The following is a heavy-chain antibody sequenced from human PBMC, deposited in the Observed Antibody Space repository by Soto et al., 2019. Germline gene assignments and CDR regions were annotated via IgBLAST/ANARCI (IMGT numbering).Heavy chain of an antibody. CDR2: IYYSGST. CDR3: ARDRGGIAAADSYFDY. Sequence: SETLSLTCTVSGGSISSSSYYWGWIRQPPGKGLEWIGSIYYSGSTYYNPSLKSRVTISVDTSKNQFSLKLSSVTAADTAVYYCARDRGGIAAADSYFDYWGQGTLVTVSS. CDR1: GGSISSSSYY. D-gene: IGHD6-13*01. V-gene: IGHV4-39*07. J-gene: IGHJ4*02.